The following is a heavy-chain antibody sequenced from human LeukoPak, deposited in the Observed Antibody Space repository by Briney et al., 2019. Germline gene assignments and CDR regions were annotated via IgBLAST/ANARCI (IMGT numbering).Heavy chain of an antibody. CDR3: ARLSWDAFDI. CDR1: GFTVSSNY. D-gene: IGHD2/OR15-2a*01. J-gene: IGHJ3*02. Sequence: PGGSLRLSCAASGFTVSSNYMSWVRQAPGKGLEWVSSISSGSNYIYYADSVKGRFIISRDNAKNSLYLQMNSLRAEDTAVYYCARLSWDAFDIWGQGTVVTVSS. CDR2: ISSGSNYI. V-gene: IGHV3-21*01.